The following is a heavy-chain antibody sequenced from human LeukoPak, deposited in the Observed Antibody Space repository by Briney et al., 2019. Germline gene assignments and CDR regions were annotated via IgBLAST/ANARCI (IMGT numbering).Heavy chain of an antibody. CDR2: INPSGGST. D-gene: IGHD3-22*01. J-gene: IGHJ4*02. CDR1: GYTFTSYY. CDR3: ARVGHYYDSSGYYDNNFDY. Sequence: GASVKVSCKASGYTFTSYYMHWVRQAPGQGLEWMGIINPSGGSTSYAQKFQGRVTMTRDTSTSTVYMELSSLRSEDTAVYYCARVGHYYDSSGYYDNNFDYWSQGTLVTVSS. V-gene: IGHV1-46*01.